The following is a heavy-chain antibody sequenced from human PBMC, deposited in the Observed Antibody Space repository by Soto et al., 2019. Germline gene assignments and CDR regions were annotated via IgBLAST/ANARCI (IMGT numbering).Heavy chain of an antibody. CDR3: ATASLPVNRDSELDY. CDR2: FDPEDGET. Sequence: ASVKVSCKVSGYTLTELSMHWVRQAPGKGLEWMGGFDPEDGETIYAQKFQGRVTMTEDTSTDTAYMELSSLRSEDTAVYYCATASLPVNRDSELDYWGQGTLVTVSS. CDR1: GYTLTELS. V-gene: IGHV1-24*01. D-gene: IGHD2-15*01. J-gene: IGHJ4*02.